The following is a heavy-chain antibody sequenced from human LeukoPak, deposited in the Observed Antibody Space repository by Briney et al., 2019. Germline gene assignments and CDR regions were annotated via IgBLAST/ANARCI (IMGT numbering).Heavy chain of an antibody. CDR1: GFTFSSYS. CDR3: TRSPDSSGYYLSYFDY. D-gene: IGHD3-22*01. V-gene: IGHV3-21*04. J-gene: IGHJ4*02. CDR2: ISSSSSYI. Sequence: PGGSLRLSCAASGFTFSSYSMNWVRQAPGKGLEWVSSISSSSSYIYYADSVKGRFTISRDNAKNSLYLQMNSLRAEDTAVYYCTRSPDSSGYYLSYFDYWGQGTLVTVSS.